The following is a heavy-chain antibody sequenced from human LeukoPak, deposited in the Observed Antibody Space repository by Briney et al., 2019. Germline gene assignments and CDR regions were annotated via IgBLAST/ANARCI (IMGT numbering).Heavy chain of an antibody. Sequence: GGSLRLSCEASGFTFNSYGMSWVRQAPGKGLEWVSAISGSGYTTYYADSVKGRFTISRDNAKNSLYLQMNSLRAEDTAVYYCAREFPEYYFDYWGQGTLVTVSS. D-gene: IGHD1-14*01. V-gene: IGHV3-21*01. CDR1: GFTFNSYG. CDR2: ISGSGYTT. CDR3: AREFPEYYFDY. J-gene: IGHJ4*02.